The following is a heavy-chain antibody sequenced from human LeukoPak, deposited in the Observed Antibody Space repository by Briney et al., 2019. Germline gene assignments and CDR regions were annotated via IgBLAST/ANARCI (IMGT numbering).Heavy chain of an antibody. D-gene: IGHD2-8*01. Sequence: SETLSLTCTVSGGSISSSSYYWGWIRQPPGKGLEWIGSISYSGSTYHNPSLKSRVTISVDTSKNQFSLKLSSVTAADTAVYYCALDCTDGVCYLDYWGQGTLVTVSS. CDR3: ALDCTDGVCYLDY. J-gene: IGHJ4*02. CDR2: ISYSGST. CDR1: GGSISSSSYY. V-gene: IGHV4-39*01.